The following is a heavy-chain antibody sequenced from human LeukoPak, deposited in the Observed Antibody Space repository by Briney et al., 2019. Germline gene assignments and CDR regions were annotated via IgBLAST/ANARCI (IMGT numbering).Heavy chain of an antibody. Sequence: APVKVSCKASGYTFTGYYMHWVRQAPGQGLEWMGRINPNSGGTNYAQKFQGRVTMTRDTSISTAYMELSRLRSDDTAVYYCATLSCSSTSCYNPYYYGMDVWGQGTTVTVSS. CDR2: INPNSGGT. V-gene: IGHV1-2*06. D-gene: IGHD2-2*02. CDR3: ATLSCSSTSCYNPYYYGMDV. J-gene: IGHJ6*02. CDR1: GYTFTGYY.